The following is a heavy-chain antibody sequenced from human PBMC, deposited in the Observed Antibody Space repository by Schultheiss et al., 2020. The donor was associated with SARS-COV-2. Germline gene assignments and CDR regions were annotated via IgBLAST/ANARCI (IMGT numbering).Heavy chain of an antibody. CDR1: GGTFSSYP. Sequence: SVKVSCRTSGGTFSSYPISWVRQAPGQGLEWMGAIIPIFGSAKYAQKFQGRLTITADESTSTAYMELRSLRSDDTAVYYCARDRGSSWYHYRFDYWGQGTLVTVSS. D-gene: IGHD6-13*01. CDR2: IIPIFGSA. J-gene: IGHJ4*02. CDR3: ARDRGSSWYHYRFDY. V-gene: IGHV1-69*13.